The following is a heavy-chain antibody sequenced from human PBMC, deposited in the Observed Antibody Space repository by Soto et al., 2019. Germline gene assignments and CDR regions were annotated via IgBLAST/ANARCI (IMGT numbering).Heavy chain of an antibody. CDR2: IRSKAYGGTT. D-gene: IGHD7-27*01. Sequence: LSMRLSWRASGLTSGDYAMSWFLQAPGKGLEWVGFIRSKAYGGTTEYAASVKGRFTISRDDSKSIAYLQMNSLKTEDTAVYYCTRMVLGIYYYYYMDVWGKGTTVTVS. CDR3: TRMVLGIYYYYYMDV. V-gene: IGHV3-49*03. J-gene: IGHJ6*03. CDR1: GLTSGDYA.